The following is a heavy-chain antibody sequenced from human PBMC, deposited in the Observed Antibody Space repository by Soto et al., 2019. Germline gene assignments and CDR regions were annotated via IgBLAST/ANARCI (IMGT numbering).Heavy chain of an antibody. CDR3: AKDLTRQLAYWLDP. J-gene: IGHJ5*02. V-gene: IGHV1-2*02. CDR1: GFSFTGYY. D-gene: IGHD6-6*01. Sequence: ASVKVSCKTSGFSFTGYYIHWLRQAPGQGLEWMGWINAHSGGTEYAQKFQGRVTLTRDTSIATAYLTLTSLTSDDTALYYCAKDLTRQLAYWLDPWGQGTQVTVSS. CDR2: INAHSGGT.